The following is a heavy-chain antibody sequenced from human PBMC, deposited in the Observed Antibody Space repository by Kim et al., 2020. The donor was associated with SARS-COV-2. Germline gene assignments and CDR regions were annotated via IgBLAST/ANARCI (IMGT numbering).Heavy chain of an antibody. CDR1: GDSVSSNSAA. CDR2: TYYRSKWYN. CDR3: AREFQLSGIAAAGTVYYGMDV. V-gene: IGHV6-1*01. J-gene: IGHJ6*02. D-gene: IGHD6-13*01. Sequence: SQTLSLTCAISGDSVSSNSAAWNWIRQSPSRGLEWLGRTYYRSKWYNDYAVSVKSRITINPDTSKNQFSLQLNSVTPEDTAVYYCAREFQLSGIAAAGTVYYGMDVWAKGPRSPSP.